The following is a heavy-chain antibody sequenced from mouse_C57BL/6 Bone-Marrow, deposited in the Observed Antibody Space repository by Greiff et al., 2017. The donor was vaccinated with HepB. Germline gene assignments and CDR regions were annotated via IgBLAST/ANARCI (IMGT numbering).Heavy chain of an antibody. J-gene: IGHJ2*01. CDR1: GFTFSSYA. CDR3: TRDIYYYGSSHYVDY. D-gene: IGHD1-1*01. V-gene: IGHV5-9-1*02. Sequence: EVQVVESGEGLVKPGGSLKLSCAASGFTFSSYAMSWVRQTPEKRLEWVAYISSGGDYIYYADTVKGRFTISRDNARNTLYLQMSSLKSEDTAMYYCTRDIYYYGSSHYVDYWGQGTTLTVSS. CDR2: ISSGGDYI.